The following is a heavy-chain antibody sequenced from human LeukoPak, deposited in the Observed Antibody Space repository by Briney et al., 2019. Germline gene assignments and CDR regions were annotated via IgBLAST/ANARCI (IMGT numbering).Heavy chain of an antibody. Sequence: GRSLRLSCAASGFTFDDYAMHWVRQAPGKGLEWVSGISWNSGSIGYADSVKGRFTISRDNAKNSLYLQMNSLRAEDTALYYCAKGGALLWFGEAGYYFDYWGQGTLVTVSS. D-gene: IGHD3-10*01. CDR3: AKGGALLWFGEAGYYFDY. V-gene: IGHV3-9*01. J-gene: IGHJ4*02. CDR1: GFTFDDYA. CDR2: ISWNSGSI.